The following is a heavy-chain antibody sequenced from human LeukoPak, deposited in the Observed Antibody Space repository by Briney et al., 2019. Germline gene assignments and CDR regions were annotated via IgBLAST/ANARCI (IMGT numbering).Heavy chain of an antibody. D-gene: IGHD6-13*01. Sequence: PGGSLRLSCAASGFTFASYAMTGLRQPPGKGLEWVSSTDGTTYYAHSVRGRFTITRDNAKKTLYLQMNSLSAEDTAVYYCAKDYGSWPYYLDCWGQRTLVTVPS. CDR1: GFTFASYA. CDR2: TDGTT. V-gene: IGHV3-23*01. CDR3: AKDYGSWPYYLDC. J-gene: IGHJ4*02.